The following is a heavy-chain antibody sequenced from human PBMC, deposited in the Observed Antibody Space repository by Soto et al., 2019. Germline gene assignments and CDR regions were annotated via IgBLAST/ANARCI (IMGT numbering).Heavy chain of an antibody. CDR2: IYASGTT. J-gene: IGHJ3*01. D-gene: IGHD2-21*02. V-gene: IGHV4-4*07. CDR3: ARGIVVVTANAFDL. CDR1: GGSISSYY. Sequence: SETLSLTCTVSGGSISSYYWSWIRQPAGKGLQWIGRIYASGTTIYNPSLKSRVTMSVDTSKNQFSLKLSSVTAADTAVYYCARGIVVVTANAFDLWGQGTMVTVSS.